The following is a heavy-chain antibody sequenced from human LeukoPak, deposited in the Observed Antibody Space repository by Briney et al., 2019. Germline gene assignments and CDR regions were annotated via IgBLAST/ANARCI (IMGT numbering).Heavy chain of an antibody. Sequence: GGSLRLSCATSTFTFSSYTMNWVRQAPGKGLEWVSSISPSGNSKYHADSVKGRFTISRDNAENSLYMQMNSLRAEDTGVYYCVRDFLGESGAGGYWGQGTLVSVSS. CDR2: ISPSGNSK. J-gene: IGHJ4*02. CDR1: TFTFSSYT. D-gene: IGHD3-10*01. CDR3: VRDFLGESGAGGY. V-gene: IGHV3-21*01.